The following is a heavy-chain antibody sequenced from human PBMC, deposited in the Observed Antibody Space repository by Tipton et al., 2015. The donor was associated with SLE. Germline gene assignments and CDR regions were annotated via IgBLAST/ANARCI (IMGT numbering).Heavy chain of an antibody. D-gene: IGHD5-12*01. V-gene: IGHV4-39*07. CDR3: ARYSPVIGGYSDYDPNGPFDY. CDR1: GGSISSSSYY. Sequence: LRLSCTVSGGSISSSSYYWGWIRQPPGKGLEWIGSIYYSGSTYYNPSLKSRVTISVDTSKSQFSLKLTSVTAADTAVYYCARYSPVIGGYSDYDPNGPFDYWGQGTLVTVSS. CDR2: IYYSGST. J-gene: IGHJ4*02.